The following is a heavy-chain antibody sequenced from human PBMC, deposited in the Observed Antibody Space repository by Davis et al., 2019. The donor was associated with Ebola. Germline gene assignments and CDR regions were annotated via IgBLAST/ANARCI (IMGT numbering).Heavy chain of an antibody. V-gene: IGHV3-7*01. CDR2: IKQDGSEK. Sequence: GESLKISCAASGFTFSSYWMSWVRQAPGKGLEWVANIKQDGSEKYYVDSVKGRFTISRDNAKNSLYLQMNSLRAEDTAVYYCARPDRSLRATPGFWGRGTLVTVSS. D-gene: IGHD1-14*01. CDR3: ARPDRSLRATPGF. J-gene: IGHJ4*02. CDR1: GFTFSSYW.